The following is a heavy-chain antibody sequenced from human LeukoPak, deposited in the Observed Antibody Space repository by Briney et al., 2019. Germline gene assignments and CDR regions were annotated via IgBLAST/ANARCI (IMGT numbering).Heavy chain of an antibody. V-gene: IGHV3-23*01. Sequence: GGSLRLSCAASGFTFSSYAMSWVRQAPGKGLEWVSSILVSSSDTYYEGSVKGRFTISRDNSKNTLYLQMNSLRAEDTAVYYCTTLRGGFWGQGTLVTVSS. D-gene: IGHD3-16*01. CDR2: ILVSSSDT. CDR3: TTLRGGF. J-gene: IGHJ4*02. CDR1: GFTFSSYA.